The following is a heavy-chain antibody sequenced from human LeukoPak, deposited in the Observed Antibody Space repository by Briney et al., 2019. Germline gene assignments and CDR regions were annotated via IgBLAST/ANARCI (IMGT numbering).Heavy chain of an antibody. D-gene: IGHD3-22*01. CDR2: ISAYNGNT. CDR3: ASGNTYYYDSSGYRYYYGMDV. J-gene: IGHJ6*02. Sequence: GASVKVSCKASGYTFTSYGISWVRQAPGQGLEWMGWISAYNGNTNYAQKLQGRVTMTTDTSTSTAYMELRGLRSDDTAVYYCASGNTYYYDSSGYRYYYGMDVWGQGTTVTVSS. V-gene: IGHV1-18*01. CDR1: GYTFTSYG.